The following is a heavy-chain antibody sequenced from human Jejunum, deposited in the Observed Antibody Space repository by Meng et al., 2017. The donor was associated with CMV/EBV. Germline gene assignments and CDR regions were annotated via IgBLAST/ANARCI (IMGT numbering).Heavy chain of an antibody. CDR3: AGSYNWNYVSFGY. J-gene: IGHJ4*02. V-gene: IGHV4-59*13. CDR1: GGSISSCC. D-gene: IGHD1-7*01. Sequence: GGSISSCCSGCIRQPPGKGLGWIGYIFYSRSTNYSPSLKSRVAISVDTSKNQFSLHLRSVTAADTAVYYCAGSYNWNYVSFGYWGLGTLVTVSS. CDR2: IFYSRST.